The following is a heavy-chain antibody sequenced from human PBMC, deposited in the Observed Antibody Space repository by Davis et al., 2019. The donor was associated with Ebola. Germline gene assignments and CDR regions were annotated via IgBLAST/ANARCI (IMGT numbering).Heavy chain of an antibody. CDR2: IIPIFGTA. D-gene: IGHD4-17*01. Sequence: SVKVSCKASGYIFSNYDINWVRQASGQGLEWMGGIIPIFGTANYAQKFQGRVTITADESTSTAYMELSSLRSEDTAVYYCARGRGDYVLLKWGQGTLVTVSS. V-gene: IGHV1-69*13. CDR3: ARGRGDYVLLK. J-gene: IGHJ4*02. CDR1: GYIFSNYD.